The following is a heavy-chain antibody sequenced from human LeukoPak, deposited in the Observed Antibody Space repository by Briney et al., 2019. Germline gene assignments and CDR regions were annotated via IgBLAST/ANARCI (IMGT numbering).Heavy chain of an antibody. CDR2: INHSGST. V-gene: IGHV4-34*01. D-gene: IGHD2-15*01. J-gene: IGHJ4*02. CDR1: GGSFSGYY. Sequence: SETLSLTCAVYGGSFSGYYWSWIRQPPGKGRECIEEINHSGSTNYNPSLKSRVTISVDTSKNQFSLKLSSVTAADTAVYYCARTGGGDCSGGSCQNFDYWGQGTLVTVST. CDR3: ARTGGGDCSGGSCQNFDY.